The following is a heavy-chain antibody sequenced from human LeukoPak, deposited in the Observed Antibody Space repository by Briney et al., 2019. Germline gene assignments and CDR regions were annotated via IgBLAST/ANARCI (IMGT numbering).Heavy chain of an antibody. CDR3: ARSLRVGTSPFYGTDV. J-gene: IGHJ6*02. D-gene: IGHD5-12*01. CDR2: INPDGREK. V-gene: IGHV3-7*04. CDR1: GITFSGAY. Sequence: GGSLRLSCAASGITFSGAYMTWVRQAPGKGLEWVANINPDGREKSYVDSVKGRFTISRDNAKDSLYLQMNSLRAEDTAVYYCARSLRVGTSPFYGTDVWGQGTTVTVSS.